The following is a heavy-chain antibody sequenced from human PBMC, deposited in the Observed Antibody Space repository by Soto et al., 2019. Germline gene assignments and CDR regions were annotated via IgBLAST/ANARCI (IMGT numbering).Heavy chain of an antibody. CDR1: GGTFSSYA. Sequence: QVQLVQSGAEVKKPGSSVKVSCKASGGTFSSYAISWVRQAPGQGLEWMGGIIPIFGTANYAQKFQGRVTITADEARSTAYMELSSLRGEDTGVYYCAGGGGDTMIMGAEGDAFDIWGQGTIVTVS. D-gene: IGHD3-22*01. V-gene: IGHV1-69*12. CDR2: IIPIFGTA. CDR3: AGGGGDTMIMGAEGDAFDI. J-gene: IGHJ3*02.